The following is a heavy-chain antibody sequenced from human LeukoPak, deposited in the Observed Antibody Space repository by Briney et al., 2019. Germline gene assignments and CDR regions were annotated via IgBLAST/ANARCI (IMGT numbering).Heavy chain of an antibody. CDR2: ISSSGSTI. J-gene: IGHJ3*02. Sequence: PGGSLRLSCAASGFTFSDHYMTWIRQAPGKGPEWLSYISSSGSTIHYADSVKGRFTISRDNAEKSLHLQMNSLRAEDTAVYYCARYSTSPTRAFDIWGQGTMVTVSS. CDR1: GFTFSDHY. CDR3: ARYSTSPTRAFDI. D-gene: IGHD6-6*01. V-gene: IGHV3-11*04.